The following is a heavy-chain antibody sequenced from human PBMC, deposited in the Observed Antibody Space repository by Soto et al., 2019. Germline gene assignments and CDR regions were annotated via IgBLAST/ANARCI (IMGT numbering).Heavy chain of an antibody. J-gene: IGHJ4*02. Sequence: PSETLSLTCTVSGGSISSGGYYWSWIRQHPGKGLEWIGYIYYSGSTYYNPSLKSRVTISVDTSKNQFFLKLSSVTAADTAVYYCARDRHYDSSGYYSDWGQGTLVTVSS. CDR2: IYYSGST. CDR1: GGSISSGGYY. V-gene: IGHV4-31*03. D-gene: IGHD3-22*01. CDR3: ARDRHYDSSGYYSD.